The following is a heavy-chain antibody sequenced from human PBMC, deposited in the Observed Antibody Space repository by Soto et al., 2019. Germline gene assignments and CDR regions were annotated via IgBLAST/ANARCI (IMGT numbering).Heavy chain of an antibody. V-gene: IGHV1-18*01. D-gene: IGHD1-26*01. CDR3: ARASGGGVGTTSY. J-gene: IGHJ4*02. Sequence: QVQLVQSGPEVKKPGASAKVSCKTSGYIFSNFGISWMRQVPGQGLEWMGWISAYNGNTNYAQKFQDRVTLTIDTSTNTAYMELRSLRSDDTAVYYCARASGGGVGTTSYWGQGTLVTVSS. CDR2: ISAYNGNT. CDR1: GYIFSNFG.